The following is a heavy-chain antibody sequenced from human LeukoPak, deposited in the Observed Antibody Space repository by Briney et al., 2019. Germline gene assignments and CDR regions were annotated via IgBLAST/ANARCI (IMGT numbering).Heavy chain of an antibody. Sequence: SSETLSLTCTVSGYSISSGHYWGWIRQPPGKGLEWIGSIYHSGSTNYNPSLKSRVTISVDKSRNQFSLKLSPVTAADTAVYYCARTNSGYESDAFDIWGQGTVVTVSS. V-gene: IGHV4-38-2*02. J-gene: IGHJ3*02. D-gene: IGHD5-12*01. CDR3: ARTNSGYESDAFDI. CDR2: IYHSGST. CDR1: GYSISSGHY.